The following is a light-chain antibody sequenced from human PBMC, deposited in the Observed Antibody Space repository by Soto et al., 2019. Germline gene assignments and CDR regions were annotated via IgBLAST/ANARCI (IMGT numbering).Light chain of an antibody. CDR3: QTWGTGGV. J-gene: IGLJ2*01. Sequence: QLVLTQSPSASASLGASVKLTCTLSSGHSSYAIAWHQQQPEKGPRYLMKLNSDGSHSKGDGIPDRFSGSSSGAERYLTISSLQAEDDSDYSAQTWGTGGVFGGGTKLTVL. CDR1: SGHSSYA. CDR2: LNSDGSH. V-gene: IGLV4-69*01.